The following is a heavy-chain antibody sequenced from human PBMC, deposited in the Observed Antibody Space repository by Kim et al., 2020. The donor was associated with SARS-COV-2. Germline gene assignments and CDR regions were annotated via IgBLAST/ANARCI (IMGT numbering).Heavy chain of an antibody. V-gene: IGHV4-34*01. J-gene: IGHJ4*02. CDR1: GGSFSGYY. Sequence: SETLSLTCAVYGGSFSGYYWSWIRQPPGKGLEWIGEINHSGSTNYNPSLKSRVTISVDTSKNQFSLKLSSVTAADTAVYYCARGSHSSGLNNLRRVFDYWGQGTLVTVSS. CDR2: INHSGST. CDR3: ARGSHSSGLNNLRRVFDY. D-gene: IGHD6-19*01.